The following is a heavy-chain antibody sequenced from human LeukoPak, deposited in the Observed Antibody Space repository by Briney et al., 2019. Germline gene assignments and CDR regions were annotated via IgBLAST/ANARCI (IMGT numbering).Heavy chain of an antibody. CDR2: ISSSSSTI. Sequence: GGSLRLSCAASGFTFSSYSMNWVRQAPGKGLEWVSYISSSSSTIYYADSVKGRFTISRDNAKNSLYLQMNSLRAEDTAVYYCARDYIAAGDPGAFDIWGQGTMVTVSS. D-gene: IGHD6-13*01. CDR1: GFTFSSYS. V-gene: IGHV3-48*04. J-gene: IGHJ3*02. CDR3: ARDYIAAGDPGAFDI.